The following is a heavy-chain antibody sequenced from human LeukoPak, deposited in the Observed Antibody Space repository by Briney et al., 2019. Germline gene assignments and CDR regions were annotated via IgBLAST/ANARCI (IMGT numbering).Heavy chain of an antibody. V-gene: IGHV1-24*01. CDR3: AGRSRCSGGSCYSLSAFDI. D-gene: IGHD2-15*01. J-gene: IGHJ3*02. CDR1: GYTLTELS. CDR2: FYPEDGET. Sequence: ASVTVSCKVSGYTLTELSMHWVRQAPGKGLEWMGGFYPEDGETIYAQKFQGRVTMTEDTSTDTAYMELSSLRSEDTAVYYCAGRSRCSGGSCYSLSAFDIWGQGTMVTVSS.